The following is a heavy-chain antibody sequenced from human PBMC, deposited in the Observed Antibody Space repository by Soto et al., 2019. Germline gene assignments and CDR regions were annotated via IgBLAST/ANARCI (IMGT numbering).Heavy chain of an antibody. CDR1: GGSISSYY. J-gene: IGHJ2*01. CDR3: ANFNWYSDL. CDR2: IYYTGST. V-gene: IGHV4-59*01. Sequence: SETLSLTCTVSGGSISSYYWSWIRQPPGKGLEWIGYIYYTGSTNYNPSLKSRVTISVDTSKNQFSLQLSSVTAADTAVYYCANFNWYSDLWGRGTLVTLSS.